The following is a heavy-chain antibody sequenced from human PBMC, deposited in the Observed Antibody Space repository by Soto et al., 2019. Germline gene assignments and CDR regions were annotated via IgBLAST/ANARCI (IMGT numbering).Heavy chain of an antibody. J-gene: IGHJ4*02. CDR2: IYYSGST. CDR1: GGSISSYY. Sequence: SETLSLTCTVSGGSISSYYWSWIRQPPGKGLEWIGYIYYSGSTNYNPSLKSRVTISVDTSKNQFSLKLNSVTAADTAVYYCARGEKWALPHYFDYWGQGALVTVSS. V-gene: IGHV4-59*01. CDR3: ARGEKWALPHYFDY. D-gene: IGHD1-26*01.